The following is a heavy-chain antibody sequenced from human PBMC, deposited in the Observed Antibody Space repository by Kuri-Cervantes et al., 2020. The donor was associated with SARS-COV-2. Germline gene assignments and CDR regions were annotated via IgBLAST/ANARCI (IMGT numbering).Heavy chain of an antibody. CDR3: ARVELRFLEWLPGPYYYYMDV. CDR2: ISAYSGNT. V-gene: IGHV1-18*01. Sequence: ASVKVSCKASGYTFTSYGISWVRQTPGQGLEWMGWISAYSGNTDYAQKFQGRVTMTTDTSTNIAYMELSSLRSEDTAVYYCARVELRFLEWLPGPYYYYMDVWGKGTTVTVSS. CDR1: GYTFTSYG. J-gene: IGHJ6*03. D-gene: IGHD3-3*01.